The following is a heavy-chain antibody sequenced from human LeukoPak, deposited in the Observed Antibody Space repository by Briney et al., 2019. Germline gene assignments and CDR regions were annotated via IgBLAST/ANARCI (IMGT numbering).Heavy chain of an antibody. V-gene: IGHV4-59*01. Sequence: PSETLSLTCTVSGGSIGLYYWAWIRQPPGKGLEWIGYIFHTGSTNYNPSLKSRLTISVDTSRNQFSLKLSSVTAADTAVYYCARFKRAGGWSYFDYWGQRTLVTVSS. CDR2: IFHTGST. CDR3: ARFKRAGGWSYFDY. D-gene: IGHD6-19*01. J-gene: IGHJ4*02. CDR1: GGSIGLYY.